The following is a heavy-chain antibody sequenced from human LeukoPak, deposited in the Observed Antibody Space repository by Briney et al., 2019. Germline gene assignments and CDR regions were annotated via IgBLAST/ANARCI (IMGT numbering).Heavy chain of an antibody. V-gene: IGHV3-66*02. Sequence: TAGSLRLSCAASGFTVSSNYMSWVRQAPGKGLEWVSVIYSGGSTYYADSVKGRFTISRDNSKNTLYLQMNSLRAEDTAVYYCARDQLVRDAFDIWGQGTMVTVSS. CDR3: ARDQLVRDAFDI. CDR1: GFTVSSNY. J-gene: IGHJ3*02. CDR2: IYSGGST.